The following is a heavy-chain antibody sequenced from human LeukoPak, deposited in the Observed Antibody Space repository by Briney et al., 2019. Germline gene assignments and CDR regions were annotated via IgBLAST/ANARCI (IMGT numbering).Heavy chain of an antibody. CDR1: GYTFTSYG. D-gene: IGHD3-10*01. J-gene: IGHJ4*02. CDR3: ASTLYGSGRTYLDY. V-gene: IGHV1-18*01. Sequence: ASVKVPCKASGYTFTSYGISWVRQAPGQGLEWMGWISAYNGNTNYAQKLQGRVTMTTDTSTSTAYMELRSLRSDDTAVYYCASTLYGSGRTYLDYWGEGTLVTVSS. CDR2: ISAYNGNT.